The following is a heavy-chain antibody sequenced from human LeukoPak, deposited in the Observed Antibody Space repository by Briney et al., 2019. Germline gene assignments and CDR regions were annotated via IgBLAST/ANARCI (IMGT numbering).Heavy chain of an antibody. J-gene: IGHJ4*02. CDR1: GFTFSSYW. V-gene: IGHV3-7*01. Sequence: GGSLRLSCAASGFTFSSYWMSWVRQAPGKGLEWVANIKQDGSEKYYVDSVKGRFTIPRDNAKNSLYLQMNSLRAEDTAVYYCARARFKGRFDYWGQGTLVTVSS. CDR3: ARARFKGRFDY. CDR2: IKQDGSEK.